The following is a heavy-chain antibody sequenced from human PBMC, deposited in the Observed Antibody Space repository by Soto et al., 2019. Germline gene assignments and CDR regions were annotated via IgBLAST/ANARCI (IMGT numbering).Heavy chain of an antibody. CDR2: MNPNGGNT. J-gene: IGHJ1*01. CDR3: VVTTGIT. CDR1: GYTFTTYD. Sequence: QVQLVQSGAEVKKPGASVTVSCKASGYTFTTYDIHWVRQATGQGLEWMGFMNPNGGNTGYAQKFQGRVTMTRTSAISTAYMELTSLRSEDTAVYYCVVTTGITWGQGTLVTVSS. V-gene: IGHV1-8*01. D-gene: IGHD3-9*01.